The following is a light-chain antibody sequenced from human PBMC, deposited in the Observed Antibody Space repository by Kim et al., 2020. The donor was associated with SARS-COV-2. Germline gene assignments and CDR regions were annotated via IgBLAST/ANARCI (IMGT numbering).Light chain of an antibody. CDR1: SYNLGRNY. Sequence: GQRVPIFCSGGSYNLGRNYVYWYQHVPGAAPKLLIYRGNNRPSGVPDRFAGSKSDNSASLVISGLRSEDEADYYCAAWDDSLSAYVFGTGTKVTVL. J-gene: IGLJ1*01. CDR3: AAWDDSLSAYV. V-gene: IGLV1-47*01. CDR2: RGN.